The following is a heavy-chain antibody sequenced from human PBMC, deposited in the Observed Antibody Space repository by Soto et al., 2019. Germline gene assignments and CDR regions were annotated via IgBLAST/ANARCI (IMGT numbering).Heavy chain of an antibody. D-gene: IGHD3-3*01. CDR3: ARGPPAYYDFWSGYYTPDY. CDR2: INSDGSST. CDR1: GFTFSSYW. V-gene: IGHV3-74*01. J-gene: IGHJ4*02. Sequence: GGSLRLSCAASGFTFSSYWMHWVRQAPGKGLVWVSRINSDGSSTSYADSVEGRFTISRDNAKNTLYLQMNSLRAEDTAVYYCARGPPAYYDFWSGYYTPDYWGQGTLVTVSS.